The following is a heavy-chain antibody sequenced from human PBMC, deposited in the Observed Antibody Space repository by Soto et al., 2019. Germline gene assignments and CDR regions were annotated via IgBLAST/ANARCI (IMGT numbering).Heavy chain of an antibody. CDR1: GGSISSSHW. Sequence: QMQLQESGPGLVKPSGTLSLTCAVSGGSISSSHWWSWVRQPPGKGLEWIGEIYQSGYTNYNPSLKSRVTISVDKSKTQFSLKLSSVTAADTAVYYCARAPPVYDSSGYPRGEYFDLWGRGTLVTVSS. J-gene: IGHJ2*01. V-gene: IGHV4-4*02. D-gene: IGHD3-22*01. CDR3: ARAPPVYDSSGYPRGEYFDL. CDR2: IYQSGYT.